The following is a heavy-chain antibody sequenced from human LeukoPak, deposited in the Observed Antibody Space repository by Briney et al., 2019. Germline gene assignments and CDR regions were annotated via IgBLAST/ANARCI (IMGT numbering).Heavy chain of an antibody. Sequence: GGSLRLSCAASGFTFDDYGMSWVRQAPGKGLEWVSGINWNGGSTGYADSVKGRFTISRDNAKNSLYLQMNSLRAEDTAVYYCARGRGYDFRGIGYNWFDPWGQGTLVTVSS. CDR1: GFTFDDYG. V-gene: IGHV3-20*04. CDR2: INWNGGST. D-gene: IGHD5-12*01. CDR3: ARGRGYDFRGIGYNWFDP. J-gene: IGHJ5*02.